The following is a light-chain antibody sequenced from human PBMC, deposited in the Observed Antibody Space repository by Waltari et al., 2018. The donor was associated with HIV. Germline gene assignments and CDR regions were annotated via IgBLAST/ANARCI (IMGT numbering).Light chain of an antibody. CDR1: SSDVGGYNY. CDR3: SSYAGSNNLV. J-gene: IGLJ3*02. Sequence: QSALTQPPSASGSPGQSVTISCTGTSSDVGGYNYVSWYEQHPGKAPNLMSYWVSKRPSGGPDRSSGSKSGNTASLTVSGLQAEDEADYYCSSYAGSNNLVFGGGTKLTVL. CDR2: WVS. V-gene: IGLV2-8*01.